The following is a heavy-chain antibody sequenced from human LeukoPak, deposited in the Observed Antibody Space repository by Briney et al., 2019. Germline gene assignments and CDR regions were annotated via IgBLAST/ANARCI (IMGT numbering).Heavy chain of an antibody. D-gene: IGHD1-26*01. Sequence: ASVKVSCKASGYTFTGYYMHWVRQAPGQGLEWMGWINPNSGGTNYAQKFQGRVTMTRDTSISTAYMELRSLRSDDTAVYYCARDPGKNWFDPWGQGTLVTVSS. CDR1: GYTFTGYY. CDR3: ARDPGKNWFDP. CDR2: INPNSGGT. V-gene: IGHV1-2*02. J-gene: IGHJ5*02.